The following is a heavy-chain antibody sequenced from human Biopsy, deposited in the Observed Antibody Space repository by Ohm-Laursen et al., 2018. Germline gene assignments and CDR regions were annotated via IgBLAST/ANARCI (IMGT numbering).Heavy chain of an antibody. J-gene: IGHJ4*02. V-gene: IGHV1-24*01. CDR2: FAPENGKT. Sequence: ASVKVSCKVSGYAVTEFSMHWVRQAPGKGLEWMGGFAPENGKTIYAQKFQGRVTMTEDTSTDTAYMELSSLRSEDTAVYYCAADINVWNVNYWGQGTQVTVSS. D-gene: IGHD1-1*01. CDR1: GYAVTEFS. CDR3: AADINVWNVNY.